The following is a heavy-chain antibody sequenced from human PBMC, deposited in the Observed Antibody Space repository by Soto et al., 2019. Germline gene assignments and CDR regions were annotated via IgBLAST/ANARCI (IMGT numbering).Heavy chain of an antibody. V-gene: IGHV3-23*01. CDR2: ISGSGGST. CDR1: GFTFSSYA. Sequence: GGSLRLSCAASGFTFSSYAMSWVRQAPGKGLEWVSAISGSGGSTYYADSVKGRFTISRDNSKNTLYLQMNSLRAEDTAVYYCAKDDVGFGLSSGWVGTDYWGQGTLVTVSS. D-gene: IGHD6-19*01. J-gene: IGHJ4*02. CDR3: AKDDVGFGLSSGWVGTDY.